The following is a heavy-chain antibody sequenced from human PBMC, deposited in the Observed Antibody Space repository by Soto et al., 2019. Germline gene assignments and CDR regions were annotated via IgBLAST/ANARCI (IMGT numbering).Heavy chain of an antibody. CDR3: AKMEGMDPWAYSFDY. CDR2: IYGGGNGP. V-gene: IGHV3-23*01. D-gene: IGHD2-2*03. Sequence: VQVLESGGGLVQPGGSLRLSCAATGFTFSDFAMSWVRQGPGKGLEWVSRIYGGGNGPHYADSVKGRVTISRDNSKNTLYLQMNSLRAEDTAVYYCAKMEGMDPWAYSFDYWGQGTLVTVSS. J-gene: IGHJ4*02. CDR1: GFTFSDFA.